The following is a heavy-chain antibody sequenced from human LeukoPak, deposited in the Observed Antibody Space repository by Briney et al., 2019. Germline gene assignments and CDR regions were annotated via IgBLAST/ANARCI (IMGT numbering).Heavy chain of an antibody. CDR3: ARDGYYYDSSGLSGYYGMDV. CDR1: GFSISSYY. Sequence: PSETLSLTCIVSGFSISSYYWSWIRQPPGKGLEWIGYIYYSGSTNYNPSPKSRVTISVDTSKYQSYIKLSSVTAADTAEYYCARDGYYYDSSGLSGYYGMDVWGQGTTVTVSS. CDR2: IYYSGST. V-gene: IGHV4-59*01. D-gene: IGHD3-22*01. J-gene: IGHJ6*02.